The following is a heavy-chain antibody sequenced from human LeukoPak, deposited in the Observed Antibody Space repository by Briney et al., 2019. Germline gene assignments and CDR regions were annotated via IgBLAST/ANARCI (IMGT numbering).Heavy chain of an antibody. CDR1: GGSFSGYY. Sequence: ASETLSLTCAVYGGSFSGYYWSWIRQPPGKGLEWIGEINHSGSTNYNPSLKSRVTISVDTSKNQFSLKLSSVTAADTAVYYCVRDETLWTLDWWGQGTLVSVSS. V-gene: IGHV4-34*01. J-gene: IGHJ4*02. D-gene: IGHD1-1*01. CDR2: INHSGST. CDR3: VRDETLWTLDW.